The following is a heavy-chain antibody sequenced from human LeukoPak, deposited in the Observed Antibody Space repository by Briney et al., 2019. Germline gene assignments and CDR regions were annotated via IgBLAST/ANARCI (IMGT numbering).Heavy chain of an antibody. CDR3: ARGRLSAGWELRPKFDY. J-gene: IGHJ4*02. CDR2: INANSGGT. CDR1: GYSFTGYY. V-gene: IGHV1-2*02. Sequence: ASVKVSCKASGYSFTGYYIHWVRQAPGQGLEWMGWINANSGGTKHAQKFQGRVTMTRDMSICTAYMELSRLTSDDTAVYYCARGRLSAGWELRPKFDYWGQGTLVTVSS. D-gene: IGHD1-26*01.